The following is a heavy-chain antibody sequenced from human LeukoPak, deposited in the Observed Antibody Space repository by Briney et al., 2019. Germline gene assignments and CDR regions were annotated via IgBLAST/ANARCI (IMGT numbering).Heavy chain of an antibody. J-gene: IGHJ4*02. V-gene: IGHV1-2*02. CDR1: GYTFTGYY. Sequence: ASVKVSCKASGYTFTGYYMNWVRQAPGQGLEWMGWINPNSGGTNYAQKFQGRVTMTRDTSISTAYMELSRLRSDDTAVYYCARVVGSSWDRPYFDYWGQGTLVTVSS. CDR2: INPNSGGT. D-gene: IGHD6-13*01. CDR3: ARVVGSSWDRPYFDY.